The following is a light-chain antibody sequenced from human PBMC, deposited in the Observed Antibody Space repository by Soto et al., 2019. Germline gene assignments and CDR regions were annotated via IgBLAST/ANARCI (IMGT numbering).Light chain of an antibody. J-gene: IGLJ1*01. Sequence: QSVLTQPPSVSGAPGQRVTISCTGSNSNIGAGFAVHWYQQLPGTAPKLLIHGNNNRPSGVPDRFSGSKSDTSASLAITGLQADDEAVYYCHSYDSRLNCYVFGTGTKLTVL. CDR1: NSNIGAGFA. CDR3: HSYDSRLNCYV. CDR2: GNN. V-gene: IGLV1-40*01.